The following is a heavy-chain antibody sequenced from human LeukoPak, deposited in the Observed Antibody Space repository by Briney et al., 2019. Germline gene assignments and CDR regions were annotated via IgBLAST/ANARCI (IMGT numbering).Heavy chain of an antibody. V-gene: IGHV4-59*01. Sequence: SETLSLTCAVYGGSFSGYYWSWIRQPPGKGLEWIGYISYSGSTNYNPSLRSRVTISVDPSKNQFSLKLSSVTAADTAVYYCARDRYEDWYFDLWGRGALVTVSS. J-gene: IGHJ2*01. CDR1: GGSFSGYY. CDR3: ARDRYEDWYFDL. CDR2: ISYSGST. D-gene: IGHD1-14*01.